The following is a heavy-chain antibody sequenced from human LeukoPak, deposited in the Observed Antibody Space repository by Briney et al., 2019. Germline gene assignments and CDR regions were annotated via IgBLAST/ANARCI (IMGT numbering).Heavy chain of an antibody. CDR3: ARDYDHAFDI. J-gene: IGHJ3*02. CDR2: ISGTSSII. V-gene: IGHV3-48*04. CDR1: GFTFNSYS. D-gene: IGHD3-3*01. Sequence: GRSLRLSCAASGFTFNSYSMNWVRQAPGKGLEWISYISGTSSIINYADSVKGRFTISRDNAKNSLYLQMNSLRAEDTAVYYCARDYDHAFDIWGQGTMVTVSS.